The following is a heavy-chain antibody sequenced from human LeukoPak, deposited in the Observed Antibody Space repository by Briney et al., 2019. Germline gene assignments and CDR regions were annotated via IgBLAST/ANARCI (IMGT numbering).Heavy chain of an antibody. D-gene: IGHD3-9*01. J-gene: IGHJ4*02. V-gene: IGHV4-31*03. CDR2: IYYSGST. CDR3: ARGVCDILTGPFDY. Sequence: SETLSLTCTVSGGSISSGGYYWSWIRQHPGKGLEWTGYIYYSGSTYYNPSLRSRVTTSVDTSKNQFSLKLSSVTAADTAVYYCARGVCDILTGPFDYWGQGTLVTVSS. CDR1: GGSISSGGYY.